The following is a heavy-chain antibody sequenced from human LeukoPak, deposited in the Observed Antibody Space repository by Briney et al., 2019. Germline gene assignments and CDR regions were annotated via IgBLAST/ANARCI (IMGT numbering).Heavy chain of an antibody. CDR3: ARVEDYYDSSGYYYFDY. CDR2: ISAYNGNT. D-gene: IGHD3-22*01. V-gene: IGHV1-18*01. Sequence: ASVKVSCKASGYTFTGYGISWVRQAPGQGLEWVGWISAYNGNTNYAQKLQGRVTMATDTSTSTAYMELRSLRSDDTAVYYCARVEDYYDSSGYYYFDYWGQGTLVTVSS. J-gene: IGHJ4*02. CDR1: GYTFTGYG.